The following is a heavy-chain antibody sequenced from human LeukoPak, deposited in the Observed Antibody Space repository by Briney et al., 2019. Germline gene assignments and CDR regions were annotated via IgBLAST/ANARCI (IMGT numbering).Heavy chain of an antibody. CDR3: ARVEDYGYYDSSGYFDY. CDR1: GLTFSSYS. Sequence: GGSLRLSCAASGLTFSSYSMNWVRQAPGKGLEWVSFISSSSSYIYYADSVKGRFTISRDNAKNSLYLQMNSLRAEDTAVYYCARVEDYGYYDSSGYFDYWGQGTLVTVSS. CDR2: ISSSSSYI. D-gene: IGHD3-22*01. J-gene: IGHJ4*02. V-gene: IGHV3-21*01.